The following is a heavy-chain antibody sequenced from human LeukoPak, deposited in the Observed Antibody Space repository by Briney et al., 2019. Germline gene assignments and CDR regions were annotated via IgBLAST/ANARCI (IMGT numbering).Heavy chain of an antibody. CDR2: INPSGGST. CDR3: ARGGYDLSFDY. D-gene: IGHD5-12*01. CDR1: GYTFTSYY. V-gene: IGHV1-46*01. Sequence: ASVKVSCKASGYTFTSYYMHWVRQAPGQGLEWMGMINPSGGSTSYAQEFQGRLTMTRDTSTSTVYMELRSLRSDDTAVYYCARGGYDLSFDYWGQGTLVTVSS. J-gene: IGHJ4*02.